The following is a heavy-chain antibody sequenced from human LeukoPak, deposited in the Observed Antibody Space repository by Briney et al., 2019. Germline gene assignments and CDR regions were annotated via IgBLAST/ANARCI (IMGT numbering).Heavy chain of an antibody. CDR3: ARAVYSSQYAQYYYYMDV. CDR2: IYHSWST. V-gene: IGHV4-38-2*02. Sequence: PSETLSLTCTVSGYSISRGYYWGWIRQPPGKGLEWIGSIYHSWSTYYNPSPKSRVTISVDTPKHHFSLKQSPVIASHTAVFYCARAVYSSQYAQYYYYMDVWGKGTTVTVSS. D-gene: IGHD2-21*01. J-gene: IGHJ6*03. CDR1: GYSISRGYY.